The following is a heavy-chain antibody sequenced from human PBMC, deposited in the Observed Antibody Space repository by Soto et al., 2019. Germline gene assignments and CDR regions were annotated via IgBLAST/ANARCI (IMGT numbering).Heavy chain of an antibody. CDR1: GGSISSGDYY. J-gene: IGHJ5*02. V-gene: IGHV4-30-4*01. CDR2: IYFSGST. Sequence: SETLSLTCPVSGGSISSGDYYWSWIRQPPGKGLEWIGYIYFSGSTYYNPSLKGRITMSVDTSKNQFSLKMSSLTAADTAVYYCVSYCSGSSCNWFDPWGQGTLVTVSS. D-gene: IGHD2-15*01. CDR3: VSYCSGSSCNWFDP.